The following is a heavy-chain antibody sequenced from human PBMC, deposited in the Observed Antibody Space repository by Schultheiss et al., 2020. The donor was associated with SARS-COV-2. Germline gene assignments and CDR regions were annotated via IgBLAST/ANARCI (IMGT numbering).Heavy chain of an antibody. J-gene: IGHJ4*02. Sequence: SGPTLVKPTQTLTLTCTFYGFSLSTSGVGVGWIRQPPGKALEWLALIYWNDDKRYSPSLKSRLTITKDTSKNQVVLTMTNMDPVDTATYYCAHKGGYSYGREKFFDYWGQGTLVTVSS. D-gene: IGHD5-18*01. CDR2: IYWNDDK. CDR3: AHKGGYSYGREKFFDY. CDR1: GFSLSTSGVG. V-gene: IGHV2-5*01.